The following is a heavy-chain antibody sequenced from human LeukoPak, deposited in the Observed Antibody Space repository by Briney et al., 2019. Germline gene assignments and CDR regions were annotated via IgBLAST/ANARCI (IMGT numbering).Heavy chain of an antibody. Sequence: PSETLSLTCTVSGGSISSGGYYWSWIRQHPGKGLEWIGYIYYSGSTYYNPSLKSRVTISVDTSKNQFSLKLSSVTAADTAVYYCARVRGSGSYIVDYWGQGTLVTVSS. CDR2: IYYSGST. CDR1: GGSISSGGYY. CDR3: ARVRGSGSYIVDY. V-gene: IGHV4-31*03. D-gene: IGHD3-10*01. J-gene: IGHJ4*02.